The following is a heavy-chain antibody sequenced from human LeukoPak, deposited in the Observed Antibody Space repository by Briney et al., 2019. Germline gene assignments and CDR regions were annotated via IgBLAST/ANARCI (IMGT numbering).Heavy chain of an antibody. CDR1: GYSISSGSS. V-gene: IGHV4-38-2*01. CDR2: IFRDGST. D-gene: IGHD1-26*01. J-gene: IGHJ5*02. Sequence: SETLSLTCAVSGYSISSGSSWGWIRQPPGKGLEWIGNIFRDGSTYYNPSLKSRVTISLDRSKNQFSLKLTSVTAADTAVYYCARGQEYVGRVGWFGPWGQGTLVTVSS. CDR3: ARGQEYVGRVGWFGP.